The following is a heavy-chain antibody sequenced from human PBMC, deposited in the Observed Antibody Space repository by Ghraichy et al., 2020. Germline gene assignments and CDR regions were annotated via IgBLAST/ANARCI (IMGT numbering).Heavy chain of an antibody. Sequence: SETLSLTCNVSGGSISSNRYYWGWIRQTPGKGLEWIGSVYNTENTYYNPSLKSRVTISVDTSKNQFSLKLSSVTAADTAIYYCARHSDLVMVIAAIIFDYWGQGTLVTVSS. CDR1: GGSISSNRYY. V-gene: IGHV4-39*01. D-gene: IGHD2-15*01. J-gene: IGHJ4*02. CDR2: VYNTENT. CDR3: ARHSDLVMVIAAIIFDY.